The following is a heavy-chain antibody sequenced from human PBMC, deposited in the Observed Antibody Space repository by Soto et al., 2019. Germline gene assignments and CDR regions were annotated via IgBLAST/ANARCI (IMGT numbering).Heavy chain of an antibody. D-gene: IGHD3-10*01. CDR1: GYTFTSYY. Sequence: ASVKVSCRASGYTFTSYYMHWVRQAPGQGLEWMGIINPSGGSTSYAQKFQGRVTMTRDTSTSTVYMELSSLRSEDTAVYYCARVNRLWFGELLRGNYYFDYWGQGTLVTVSS. V-gene: IGHV1-46*01. J-gene: IGHJ4*02. CDR2: INPSGGST. CDR3: ARVNRLWFGELLRGNYYFDY.